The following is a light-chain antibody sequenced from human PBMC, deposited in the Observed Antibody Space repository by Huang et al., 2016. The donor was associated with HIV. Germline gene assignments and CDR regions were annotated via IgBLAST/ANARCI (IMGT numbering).Light chain of an antibody. CDR3: MQALQTPLT. CDR1: QSLLHRNGNNY. V-gene: IGKV2-28*01. J-gene: IGKJ4*01. Sequence: DIVMTQSPLSLSVTPGEPASISCRSSQSLLHRNGNNYLDWYLQKPGQSPQLLIYVASSRASGIPDRFNGSGSGTDFTLNISRLEAEDVGVYYCMQALQTPLTFGGGTKVEVK. CDR2: VAS.